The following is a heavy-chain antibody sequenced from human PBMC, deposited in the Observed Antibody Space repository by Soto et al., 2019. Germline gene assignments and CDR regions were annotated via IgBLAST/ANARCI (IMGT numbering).Heavy chain of an antibody. J-gene: IGHJ4*02. D-gene: IGHD3-3*02. CDR1: GFSFKTAW. Sequence: EMQLVESGGGLVKPGESLRLSCAASGFSFKTAWMNWVRQAPGKGLEWVGRIRSGKDGGTADYAAPVKGRFTISRDDSRNTLYLQMNSLNTEDTAIYYCATDWHFCLHSWGQGTLVSVSS. V-gene: IGHV3-15*01. CDR2: IRSGKDGGTA. CDR3: ATDWHFCLHS.